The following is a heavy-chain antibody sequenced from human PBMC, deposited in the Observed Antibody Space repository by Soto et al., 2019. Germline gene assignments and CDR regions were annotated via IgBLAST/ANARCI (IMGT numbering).Heavy chain of an antibody. J-gene: IGHJ4*02. CDR1: GVSISSHDW. D-gene: IGHD6-13*01. CDR3: ATRDTSRFY. V-gene: IGHV4-4*02. CDR2: SHQSGNT. Sequence: QVRLQESGPGLVKPSGTLTLTCAVSGVSISSHDWWTWVRQPPGKGLEWIGESHQSGNTNYNSSLESRVTISVDKSKNQFSLNLSSVTVADTAVYSCATRDTSRFYWGQGTLVTVSS.